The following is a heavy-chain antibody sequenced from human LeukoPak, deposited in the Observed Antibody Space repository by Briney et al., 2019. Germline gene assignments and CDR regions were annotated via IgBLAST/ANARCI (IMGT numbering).Heavy chain of an antibody. CDR1: GFTFSSYA. CDR3: SRDYYYDTSPLGY. V-gene: IGHV3-30*04. Sequence: GGSLRLSCAASGFTFSSYAMHWVRQAPGRGLEWVAVMSFDGRNTYYADSVKGRFTISRDNSKNTLYLQMNTLRPEDTAVYYCSRDYYYDTSPLGYCGQGTLVTVSS. D-gene: IGHD3-22*01. J-gene: IGHJ4*02. CDR2: MSFDGRNT.